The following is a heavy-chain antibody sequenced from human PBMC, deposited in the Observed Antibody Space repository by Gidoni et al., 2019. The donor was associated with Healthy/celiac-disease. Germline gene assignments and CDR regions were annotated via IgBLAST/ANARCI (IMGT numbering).Heavy chain of an antibody. V-gene: IGHV4-61*01. CDR1: GCSVRSGSYS. Sequence: QVQLQESGPGLVKPSEPLSLTCTVSGCSVRSGSYSWSWIRQTPGKGLEWIGYIYYSGSTNYNPSLKSRVTISVDTSKNQFSLKLNSVTAADTAVYYCARESYPPGPFDYWGQGTLVTVSS. D-gene: IGHD1-26*01. CDR3: ARESYPPGPFDY. J-gene: IGHJ4*02. CDR2: IYYSGST.